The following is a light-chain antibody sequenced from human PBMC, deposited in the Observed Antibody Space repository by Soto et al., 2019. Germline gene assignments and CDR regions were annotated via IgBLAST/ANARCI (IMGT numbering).Light chain of an antibody. J-gene: IGLJ2*01. Sequence: QSVLTQPASVSGSPGQSITISCTGTSSDVGGYNYVSWYQQHPGKAPKLMIYEVSNRPSGVSNRFSGSKSGNTASLTISGPQAEDEADYYCSSYTSSSTLVFGGRTKVTVL. CDR2: EVS. CDR1: SSDVGGYNY. CDR3: SSYTSSSTLV. V-gene: IGLV2-14*01.